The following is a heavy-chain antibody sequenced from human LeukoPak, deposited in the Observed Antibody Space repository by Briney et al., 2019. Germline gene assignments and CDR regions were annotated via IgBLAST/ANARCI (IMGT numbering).Heavy chain of an antibody. D-gene: IGHD6-13*01. J-gene: IGHJ5*02. CDR3: ARHFSGSSWPNWFDP. CDR1: GGSINSYY. CDR2: IYYSGST. V-gene: IGHV4-59*08. Sequence: PSETLSLTCTVSGGSINSYYWSWIRQPPGKGLEWIGYIYYSGSTNYSPSLKSRVTISVDTSKNQFSLKLSSVTAADTAVYYCARHFSGSSWPNWFDPWGQGTLVTVSS.